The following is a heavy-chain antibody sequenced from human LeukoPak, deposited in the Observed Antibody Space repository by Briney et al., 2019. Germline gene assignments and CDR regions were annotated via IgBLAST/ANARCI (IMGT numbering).Heavy chain of an antibody. D-gene: IGHD3-10*01. Sequence: GGSLRLSCAASGFTFSSYDMHWVRQATGKGLEWVSAIGTAGDTYYPGSVKGRFTISRENAKNSLYLQMNSLRAGDTAVYYCARGIRGHYYGSGSHTYYYYMGVWGKGTTVTISS. J-gene: IGHJ6*03. V-gene: IGHV3-13*01. CDR1: GFTFSSYD. CDR3: ARGIRGHYYGSGSHTYYYYMGV. CDR2: IGTAGDT.